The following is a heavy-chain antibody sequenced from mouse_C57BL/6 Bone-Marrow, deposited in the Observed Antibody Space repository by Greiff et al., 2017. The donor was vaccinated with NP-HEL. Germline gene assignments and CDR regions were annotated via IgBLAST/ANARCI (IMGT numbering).Heavy chain of an antibody. D-gene: IGHD2-5*01. Sequence: QVQLQQPGAELVKPGASVKMSCKASGYTFTSYWITWVKQRPGQGLEWIGDIYPGSGSTNYNEKYKSKATLTVDTSSSTAYMQLSSLTSEDSAVYYCAREESNYLYYFDYWGQGTTLTVSS. CDR2: IYPGSGST. CDR1: GYTFTSYW. J-gene: IGHJ2*01. V-gene: IGHV1-55*01. CDR3: AREESNYLYYFDY.